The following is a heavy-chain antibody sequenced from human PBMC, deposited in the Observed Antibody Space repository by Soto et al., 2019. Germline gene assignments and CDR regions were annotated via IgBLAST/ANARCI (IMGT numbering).Heavy chain of an antibody. D-gene: IGHD6-19*01. CDR2: IWYDGSNK. V-gene: IGHV3-33*01. CDR3: ARDGVAVAGHYYYYGMDV. J-gene: IGHJ6*02. Sequence: QVQLVESGGGVVQPGRSLRLSCAASGFTFSSYGMHWVRQAPGKGLEWVAVIWYDGSNKYYADSVKGRFTISRDNSKNTLYLQMNSLRAEDTAVYYCARDGVAVAGHYYYYGMDVWGQGTTVTVSS. CDR1: GFTFSSYG.